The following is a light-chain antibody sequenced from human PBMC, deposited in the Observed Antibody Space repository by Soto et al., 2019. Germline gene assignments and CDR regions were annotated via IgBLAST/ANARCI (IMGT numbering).Light chain of an antibody. Sequence: YELTQPLSVSVALGQTARITCGGNSIGSKNVHWYLQKPGQAPVLVIYRDINRPSGIPERFSGSNSGNTATLTISRAQAGDDADYYCQVWDSSTVVFGGGTKLTVL. J-gene: IGLJ2*01. V-gene: IGLV3-9*01. CDR1: SIGSKN. CDR2: RDI. CDR3: QVWDSSTVV.